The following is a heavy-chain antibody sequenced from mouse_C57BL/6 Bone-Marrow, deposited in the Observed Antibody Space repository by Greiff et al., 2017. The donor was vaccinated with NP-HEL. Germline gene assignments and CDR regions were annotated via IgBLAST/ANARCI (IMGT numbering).Heavy chain of an antibody. CDR3: ADYRRFAY. CDR1: GYTFTSYG. D-gene: IGHD2-14*01. Sequence: QVQLQQSGAELARPGASVKLSCKASGYTFTSYGISWVKQRTGQGLEWIGEIYPRSGNTYYNEKFKGKATLTADKSSSTAYMELRSLTSEDSAVYFFADYRRFAYWGQGTLVTVSA. CDR2: IYPRSGNT. J-gene: IGHJ3*01. V-gene: IGHV1-81*01.